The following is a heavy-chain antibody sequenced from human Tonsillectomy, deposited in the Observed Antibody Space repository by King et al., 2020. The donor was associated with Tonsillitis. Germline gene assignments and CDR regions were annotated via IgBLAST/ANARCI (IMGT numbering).Heavy chain of an antibody. CDR2: IWYDGSNK. CDR1: GFTFSIYG. CDR3: ARGSGVPAPAAFDI. Sequence: VQLVESGGGVVQPGRSLRLSCAASGFTFSIYGMHWVRQAPGKGLEWGAVIWYDGSNKYYVDSVKGRFTISRDNSKNTLYLQMNSLRAEDTAVYYCARGSGVPAPAAFDIWGQGTMVTVS. V-gene: IGHV3-33*01. D-gene: IGHD2-2*01. J-gene: IGHJ3*02.